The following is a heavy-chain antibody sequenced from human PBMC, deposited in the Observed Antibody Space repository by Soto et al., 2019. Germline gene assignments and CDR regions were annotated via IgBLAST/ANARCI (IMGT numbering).Heavy chain of an antibody. V-gene: IGHV4-4*02. J-gene: IGHJ3*01. Sequence: QVHLQESGPGLVNPSGTVSLTCAVSGGSISSTQWWTWVRQPPGKGLEWIGETHHSGNTIYTPSLNSRVTISLDKSNNQFTLKLTSVTAADTAVYYCARDANFGSENSKFWAFDFWGQGTVVTVS. CDR1: GGSISSTQW. D-gene: IGHD3-10*01. CDR3: ARDANFGSENSKFWAFDF. CDR2: THHSGNT.